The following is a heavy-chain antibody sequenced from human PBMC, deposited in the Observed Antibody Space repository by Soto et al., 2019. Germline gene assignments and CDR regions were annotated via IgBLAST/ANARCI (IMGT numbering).Heavy chain of an antibody. V-gene: IGHV1-18*01. CDR3: ARDHAYDSSGYYPFYYYYYRMDV. Sequence: QVQLVQSGAEVKKPGASVKVSCKASGYTFTSYGISWVRQAPGQGLEWMGWISAYNGNTNYAQKLQGRVTMTTDTSTSTAYIELRSLRSDDTAVYYCARDHAYDSSGYYPFYYYYYRMDVWGQGTTVTVSS. CDR1: GYTFTSYG. D-gene: IGHD3-22*01. CDR2: ISAYNGNT. J-gene: IGHJ6*02.